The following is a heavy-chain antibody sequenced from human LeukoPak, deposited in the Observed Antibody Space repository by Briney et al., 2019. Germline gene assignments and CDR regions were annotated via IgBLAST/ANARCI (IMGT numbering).Heavy chain of an antibody. D-gene: IGHD3-22*01. J-gene: IGHJ4*02. CDR1: GFTFDDYA. CDR3: ATNFGAYYYDTSGYYDF. V-gene: IGHV3-43*02. CDR2: ISGDGNST. Sequence: TAGSLRLSCAASGFTFDDYAMHWVRQAPGKSLQWVSLISGDGNSTNYAGSVKGRFTISRDNNKNSLYLQMNSLRTEDTAVYYCATNFGAYYYDTSGYYDFWGQGTLVTVSS.